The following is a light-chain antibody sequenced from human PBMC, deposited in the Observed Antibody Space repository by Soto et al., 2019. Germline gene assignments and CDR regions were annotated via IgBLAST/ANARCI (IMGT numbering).Light chain of an antibody. CDR2: GAS. Sequence: EIVMTQSPATLSVSPGERATLSCRASQSVGSNLAWYQQKPGQPPRLLIYGASTRATGIPARFSGSGSGTEFPLTISSLQSEDFAVYYCQQYNNWPQTFGQGTKVEIK. CDR3: QQYNNWPQT. J-gene: IGKJ1*01. CDR1: QSVGSN. V-gene: IGKV3-15*01.